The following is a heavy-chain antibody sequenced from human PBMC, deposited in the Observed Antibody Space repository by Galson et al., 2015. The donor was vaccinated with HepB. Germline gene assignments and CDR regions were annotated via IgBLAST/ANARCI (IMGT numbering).Heavy chain of an antibody. D-gene: IGHD5-12*01. Sequence: SLRLSCAASGFTFSSYAMSWVRQAPGKGLEWVSAISGSGDGTYYADSVKGRFTISRHNSKNTLYLHMNSLRAEDTAIYYCAKDGLRVPAHFYSGFDWGGYFDCWGQGALVTVSS. CDR1: GFTFSSYA. V-gene: IGHV3-23*01. J-gene: IGHJ4*02. CDR2: ISGSGDGT. CDR3: AKDGLRVPAHFYSGFDWGGYFDC.